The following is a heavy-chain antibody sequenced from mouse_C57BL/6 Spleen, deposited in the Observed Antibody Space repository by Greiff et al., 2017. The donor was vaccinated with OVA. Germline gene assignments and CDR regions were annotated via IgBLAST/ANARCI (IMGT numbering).Heavy chain of an antibody. Sequence: VQLQQSGGGLVKPGGSLKLSCAASGFTFSDYGMHWVRQAPEKGLEWVAYISSGSSTIYYADTVKGRFTISRDNAKNTLFLQMTSLRSEDTAMYYCASNYGYYYAMDYWGQGTSVTVSS. CDR3: ASNYGYYYAMDY. D-gene: IGHD1-1*01. V-gene: IGHV5-17*01. J-gene: IGHJ4*01. CDR1: GFTFSDYG. CDR2: ISSGSSTI.